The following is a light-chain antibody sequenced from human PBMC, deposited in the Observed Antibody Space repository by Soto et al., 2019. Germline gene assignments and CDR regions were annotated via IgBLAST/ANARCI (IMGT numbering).Light chain of an antibody. V-gene: IGKV3-20*01. Sequence: EVVMTQSPDTLSVSPGERATLSCRASQSVSSNLAWYQQKLGQAPRLLIYGASTRATDIPPRFSGSGSGTDFTLTINRLEPEDFALYYCQQYGSSPPTFGQGTKVDIK. J-gene: IGKJ1*01. CDR2: GAS. CDR3: QQYGSSPPT. CDR1: QSVSSN.